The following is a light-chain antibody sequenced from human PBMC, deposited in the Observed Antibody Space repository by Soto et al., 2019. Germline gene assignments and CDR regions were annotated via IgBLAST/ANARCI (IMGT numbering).Light chain of an antibody. CDR1: QSVSSSY. V-gene: IGKV3-20*01. Sequence: EIVLTQSPGTLSLSPGERATLSCRASQSVSSSYLAWYQQKPGQAPRLLIYGASSRATGIPDRFSGSGSGTDFTLTISRLESEDFAVYYCQQYGGSPWTFGHGTKVDIK. CDR2: GAS. J-gene: IGKJ1*01. CDR3: QQYGGSPWT.